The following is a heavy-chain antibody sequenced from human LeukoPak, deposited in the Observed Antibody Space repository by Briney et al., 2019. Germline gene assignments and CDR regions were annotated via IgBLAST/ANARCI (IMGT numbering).Heavy chain of an antibody. CDR3: ARGVGALYYFDY. J-gene: IGHJ4*02. D-gene: IGHD1-26*01. Sequence: PSETLSLTCAVYGGSFSGDYWSWIRQAPGKGLEWIGEINHRGSNNYNPSLKSRVTISVDTSKNQFSLKLSSVTAADTAVYYCARGVGALYYFDYWGPGNPGHRLL. V-gene: IGHV4-34*01. CDR2: INHRGSN. CDR1: GGSFSGDY.